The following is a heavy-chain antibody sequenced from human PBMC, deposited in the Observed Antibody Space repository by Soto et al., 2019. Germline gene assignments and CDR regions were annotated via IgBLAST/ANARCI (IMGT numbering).Heavy chain of an antibody. V-gene: IGHV1-18*01. CDR1: GYTFTSYG. J-gene: IGHJ5*02. CDR3: ARGIDDYGDYLGSNWFDP. CDR2: ISAYNGNT. Sequence: QVQLVQSGAEVKKPGASVKVSCKASGYTFTSYGISWVRQAPGQGLEWMGWISAYNGNTNYAQKLQGRVTMTTDTSTSTAYMELRSLRSYDTAVYYCARGIDDYGDYLGSNWFDPWGQGNLFTVSS. D-gene: IGHD4-17*01.